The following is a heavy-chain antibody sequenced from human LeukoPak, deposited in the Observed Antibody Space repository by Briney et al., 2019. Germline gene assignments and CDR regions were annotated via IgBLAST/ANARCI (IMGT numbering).Heavy chain of an antibody. CDR1: GFTVSSNY. V-gene: IGHV3-53*01. J-gene: IGHJ5*02. CDR2: IYSGGST. Sequence: GGSLRLSCAASGFTVSSNYMSWVRQAPGKGLEWVSVIYSGGSTYYADSVKGRFTISRDNSKNTLYLQMNSLRAEDTAVYYCARDRPGYSSGWYSDPWGQGTLVTVSS. CDR3: ARDRPGYSSGWYSDP. D-gene: IGHD6-19*01.